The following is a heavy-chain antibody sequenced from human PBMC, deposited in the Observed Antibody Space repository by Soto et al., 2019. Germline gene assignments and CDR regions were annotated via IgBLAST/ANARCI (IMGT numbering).Heavy chain of an antibody. CDR1: GYTFSSYT. J-gene: IGHJ4*02. CDR3: ARDSPPFDY. CDR2: ISAYNGNT. Sequence: QVQLVQSGAEVKKSGASVKVSCKASGYTFSSYTISWVRQAPGQGLEWMGGISAYNGNTKYAQKLQDRVTMTTDTSTNTAYMELRSLRSDDTAVYYCARDSPPFDYWCQGTLVTVSS. V-gene: IGHV1-18*01.